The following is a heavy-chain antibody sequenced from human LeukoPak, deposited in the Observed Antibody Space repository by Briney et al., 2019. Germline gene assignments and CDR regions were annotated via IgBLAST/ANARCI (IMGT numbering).Heavy chain of an antibody. D-gene: IGHD5-12*01. CDR3: ASGNTGYDRDSFDI. J-gene: IGHJ3*02. Sequence: SETLSLTCAVSGGSISSGGYSWRWVRQPPGEGLEWVGYIYHSGSTYYNPSLQSRVTISLDRSKNQFSLKLRSMTAADTAVYYCASGNTGYDRDSFDIWGQGTMVTVSS. V-gene: IGHV4-30-2*01. CDR2: IYHSGST. CDR1: GGSISSGGYS.